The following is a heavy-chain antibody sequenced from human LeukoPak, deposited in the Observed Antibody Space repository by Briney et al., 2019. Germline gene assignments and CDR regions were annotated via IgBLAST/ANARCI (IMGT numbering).Heavy chain of an antibody. Sequence: SETLSLTCAVSGGSITSGTYYWSWIRQPAGKGLEWIGRIYTSGSTNYNPSLKSRVTILFDTSKNQFSLKLSSVTAADTAVYYCARGGDAAPFDYWGQGTLAAVSS. CDR3: ARGGDAAPFDY. J-gene: IGHJ4*02. CDR2: IYTSGST. D-gene: IGHD5-12*01. CDR1: GGSITSGTYY. V-gene: IGHV4-61*02.